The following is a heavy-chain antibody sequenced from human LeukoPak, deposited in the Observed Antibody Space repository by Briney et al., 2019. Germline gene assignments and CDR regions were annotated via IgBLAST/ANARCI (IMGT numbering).Heavy chain of an antibody. J-gene: IGHJ4*02. V-gene: IGHV1-18*01. Sequence: ASVKVSCKASGYTFTSYGICWVRQAPGQGLEWMGWISAYNGNTNYAQKLQGRVTMTTDTSTSTAYMELRSLRSDDTAVYYCARDRGYYYDSSGSGTAFFDYWGQGTLVTVSS. D-gene: IGHD3-22*01. CDR1: GYTFTSYG. CDR3: ARDRGYYYDSSGSGTAFFDY. CDR2: ISAYNGNT.